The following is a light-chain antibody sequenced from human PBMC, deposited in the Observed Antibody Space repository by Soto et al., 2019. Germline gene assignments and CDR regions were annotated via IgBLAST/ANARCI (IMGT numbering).Light chain of an antibody. CDR3: QAWDSSSVV. Sequence: SYELTQPPSVSVSPGQPASITCSGDKLGDNYACWYQQKPGQSPVLVIYQDSKRPSGIPERFSGSNSGNTATLTISGTQAMDEADYYCQAWDSSSVVFGGGTKVTVL. CDR2: QDS. J-gene: IGLJ2*01. V-gene: IGLV3-1*01. CDR1: KLGDNY.